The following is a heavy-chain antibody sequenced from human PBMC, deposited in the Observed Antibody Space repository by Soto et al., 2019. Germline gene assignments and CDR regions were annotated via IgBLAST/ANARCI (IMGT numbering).Heavy chain of an antibody. D-gene: IGHD2-2*01. Sequence: GGSLRLSCAASGFTFSNTWMHWVRQAPGKGLVWVSHINSDGTTTTYADSVKGRFTISRDNAKNTVHMQMNSLRAEDTAVYYCATDGSYAQHVWGQGTTVTVSS. CDR2: INSDGTTT. CDR1: GFTFSNTW. J-gene: IGHJ6*02. V-gene: IGHV3-74*01. CDR3: ATDGSYAQHV.